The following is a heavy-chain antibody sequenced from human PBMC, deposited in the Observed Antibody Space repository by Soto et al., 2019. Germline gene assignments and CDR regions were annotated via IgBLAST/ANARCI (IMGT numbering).Heavy chain of an antibody. Sequence: QVQLQESGPGLVKPSETLSLTCTVSGGSISSYYWSWIRQPPGKGLEWIGYIYYSGSTNYNPSLTTRLTISVDTSKHQFSLKLSSVTAADTAVYYCASLTTVTTERFAAFDIWGQGTMVTVSS. V-gene: IGHV4-59*01. D-gene: IGHD4-17*01. CDR2: IYYSGST. CDR1: GGSISSYY. J-gene: IGHJ3*02. CDR3: ASLTTVTTERFAAFDI.